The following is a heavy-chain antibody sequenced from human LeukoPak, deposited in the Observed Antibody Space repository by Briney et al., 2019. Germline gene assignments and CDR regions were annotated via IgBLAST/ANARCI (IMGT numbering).Heavy chain of an antibody. CDR2: IYYSVST. CDR1: GGSISSYY. CDR3: ATLRRDGLKGYFDY. D-gene: IGHD5-24*01. V-gene: IGHV4-59*01. Sequence: PSETLSLTCTVSGGSISSYYWSWIRQPPGKGLEWIGYIYYSVSTNYNPSLKSRVTISVDTSKNQFSLKLSSVTAADTAVYYCATLRRDGLKGYFDYWGQGTLVTVSS. J-gene: IGHJ4*02.